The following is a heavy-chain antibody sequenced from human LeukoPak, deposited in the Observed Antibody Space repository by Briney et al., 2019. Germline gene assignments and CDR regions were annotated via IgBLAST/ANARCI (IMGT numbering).Heavy chain of an antibody. D-gene: IGHD3-22*01. J-gene: IGHJ4*02. Sequence: SETLSLTCAVYGGSFSGYYWSWIRQPPGKGLEWIGEINHSGSTNYNPSLKSRVTISVDTSKNQSSLKLSSVTAADTAVYYCAQHWGDSSGYSEDYWGQGTLVTVSS. CDR3: AQHWGDSSGYSEDY. CDR2: INHSGST. V-gene: IGHV4-34*01. CDR1: GGSFSGYY.